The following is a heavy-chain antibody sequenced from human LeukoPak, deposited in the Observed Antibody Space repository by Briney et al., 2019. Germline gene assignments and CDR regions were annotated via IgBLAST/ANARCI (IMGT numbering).Heavy chain of an antibody. CDR2: INPNSGGT. V-gene: IGHV1-2*02. J-gene: IGHJ6*03. D-gene: IGHD1-26*01. CDR1: GYTFTGYY. Sequence: ASVKVSCKASGYTFTGYYMHWVRQAPGQGLEWMGWINPNSGGTNYAQKFQGRVTMTRDTSISTAYMELSRLRSDDTAVYYCARDGRGSYLHYYYYYMDVWGKGTTVTVSS. CDR3: ARDGRGSYLHYYYYYMDV.